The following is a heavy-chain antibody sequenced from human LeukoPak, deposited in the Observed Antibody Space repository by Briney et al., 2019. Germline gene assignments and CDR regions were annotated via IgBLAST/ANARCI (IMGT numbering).Heavy chain of an antibody. CDR1: GFTFSSYS. Sequence: PGGSLRLSCAASGFTFSSYSMNWVRQAPGKGLEWVSSISSSSSYIYYADSVKGRFTISRDNAKNSLYLQMNSLRAEGTAVYYCARDPSGGYHDAFDIWGQGTMVTVSS. D-gene: IGHD6-19*01. CDR2: ISSSSSYI. V-gene: IGHV3-21*01. CDR3: ARDPSGGYHDAFDI. J-gene: IGHJ3*02.